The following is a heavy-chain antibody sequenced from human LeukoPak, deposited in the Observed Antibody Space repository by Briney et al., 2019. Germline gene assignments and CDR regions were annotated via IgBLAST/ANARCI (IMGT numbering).Heavy chain of an antibody. V-gene: IGHV1-69*01. CDR2: IIPIFGTA. Sequence: SVKVSRKASGGTFSSYAISWVRQAPGQGLEWMGGIIPIFGTANYAQKFQGRVTITADESTSTAYMELSSLRSGDTAVYYCARTADYVWGSYRPPYNWFDPWGQGTLVTVSS. J-gene: IGHJ5*02. CDR3: ARTADYVWGSYRPPYNWFDP. CDR1: GGTFSSYA. D-gene: IGHD3-16*02.